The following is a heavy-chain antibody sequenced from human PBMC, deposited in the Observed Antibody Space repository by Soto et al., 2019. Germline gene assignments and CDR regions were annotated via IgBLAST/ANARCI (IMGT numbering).Heavy chain of an antibody. D-gene: IGHD3-10*01. V-gene: IGHV6-1*01. CDR3: ARGKITMVRGVISHYYYGMDV. CDR1: GDSVSSNSAA. J-gene: IGHJ6*02. CDR2: TYYRSKWYN. Sequence: PSHTLSLTCAISGDSVSSNSAAWNWIRQSPSRGLEWLGRTYYRSKWYNDYAVSVKSRITINPDTSKNQFSLQLNSVTPEDTAVYYCARGKITMVRGVISHYYYGMDVWGQGTTVTVSS.